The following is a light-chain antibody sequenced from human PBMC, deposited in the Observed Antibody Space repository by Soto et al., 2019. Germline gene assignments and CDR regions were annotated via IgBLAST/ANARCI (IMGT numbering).Light chain of an antibody. CDR3: QQYNNWPQT. CDR2: DAS. J-gene: IGKJ1*01. Sequence: EIVLKQSPGTLSLSPGERATLSCRASQSVSSYLAWYQQKPGQAPRLLIYDASTRATGIPARFSGSGPGTDFTLTISGLQSEDFAVYYCQQYNNWPQTFGQGTKVDI. CDR1: QSVSSY. V-gene: IGKV3-15*01.